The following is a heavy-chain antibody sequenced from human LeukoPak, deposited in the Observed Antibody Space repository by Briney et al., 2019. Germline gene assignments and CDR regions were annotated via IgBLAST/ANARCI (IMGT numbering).Heavy chain of an antibody. J-gene: IGHJ4*02. CDR1: GFTFSSYW. Sequence: PGGSLRLSCAASGFTFSSYWMCWVRQDPGKGLARVSCIKTDGSITAYAGSVKGRFTISRDNAKNTLYLQMNSLRADDTAVYYCARDGDAPMTDFDYWGQGTLVTVSS. CDR2: IKTDGSIT. D-gene: IGHD2-21*02. CDR3: ARDGDAPMTDFDY. V-gene: IGHV3-74*01.